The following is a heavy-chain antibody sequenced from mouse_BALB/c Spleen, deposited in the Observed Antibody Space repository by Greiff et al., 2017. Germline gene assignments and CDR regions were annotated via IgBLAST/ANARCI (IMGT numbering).Heavy chain of an antibody. J-gene: IGHJ2*01. D-gene: IGHD1-1*01. CDR3: ARSYGSSHFDY. CDR2: IDPENGNT. V-gene: IGHV14-1*02. CDR1: GYAFSSYW. Sequence: EVQLQQSGAELVRPGSSVKISCKASGYAFSSYWMNWVKQRPEQGLEWIGWIDPENGNTIYDPKFQGKASITADTSSNTAYLQLSSLTSEDTAVYYCARSYGSSHFDYWGQGTTLTVSS.